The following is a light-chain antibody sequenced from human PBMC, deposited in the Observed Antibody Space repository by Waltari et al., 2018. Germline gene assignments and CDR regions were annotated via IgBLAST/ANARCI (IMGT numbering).Light chain of an antibody. Sequence: QSALTQPASVSGSPGQSISISCTGTSSDVGPYNYVSWYQQHPGKAPKLMIFDVSNRPSGVSNRFSGSKSGNTASLTISGLQAEDEADYYCSSYISSSTLELFGGGTSLTVL. CDR2: DVS. V-gene: IGLV2-14*03. CDR1: SSDVGPYNY. CDR3: SSYISSSTLEL. J-gene: IGLJ2*01.